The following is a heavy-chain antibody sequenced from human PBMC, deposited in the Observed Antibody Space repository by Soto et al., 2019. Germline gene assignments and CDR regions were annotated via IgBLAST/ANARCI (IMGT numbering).Heavy chain of an antibody. CDR1: GGSISSGGYY. V-gene: IGHV4-31*03. D-gene: IGHD2-2*01. CDR3: ALYCSSTSCLWGGFDY. Sequence: QVQLQESGPGLVKPSPTLSLTCTVSGGSISSGGYYWSWIRQHPGKGLEWIGYIYYSGSTYYNPFLKSRVTISVDTSKNQFSLKLSSVTAADTAVYYCALYCSSTSCLWGGFDYWGQGTLVTVSS. J-gene: IGHJ4*02. CDR2: IYYSGST.